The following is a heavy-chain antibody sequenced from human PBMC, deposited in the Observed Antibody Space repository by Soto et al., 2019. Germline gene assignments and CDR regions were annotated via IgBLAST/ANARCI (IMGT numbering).Heavy chain of an antibody. CDR2: ISAYNGNT. V-gene: IGHV1-18*01. D-gene: IGHD2-8*01. CDR3: ASSPLKALMVYAIPPYFDY. Sequence: ASVKVSCKASGYTFGHYGIGWVRQAPGQGLEWVGWISAYNGNTHHAQNVQGRVTMTTDASTSTAYMELRSLRSEDTAVYYCASSPLKALMVYAIPPYFDYWGQGTLVTVSS. J-gene: IGHJ4*02. CDR1: GYTFGHYG.